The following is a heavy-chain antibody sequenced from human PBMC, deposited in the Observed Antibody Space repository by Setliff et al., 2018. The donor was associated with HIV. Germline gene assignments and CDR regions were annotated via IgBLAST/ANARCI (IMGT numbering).Heavy chain of an antibody. CDR1: GGSITSNW. CDR2: IYHTGST. J-gene: IGHJ5*02. Sequence: KTSETLSLTCVVSGGSITSNWWTWVRQPPGKGLEWIGEIYHTGSTNQNPSLKSRVTISVDTSKNQLSLKLRSVSAADTAVYYCARDQVFSRWYWFDPWGQGTLVTVSS. D-gene: IGHD6-13*01. V-gene: IGHV4-4*02. CDR3: ARDQVFSRWYWFDP.